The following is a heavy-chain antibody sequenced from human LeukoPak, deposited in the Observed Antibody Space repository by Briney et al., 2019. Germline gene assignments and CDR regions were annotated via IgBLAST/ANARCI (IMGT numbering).Heavy chain of an antibody. CDR1: GGSFSGYY. V-gene: IGHV4-34*01. J-gene: IGHJ2*01. Sequence: SETLSLTCAVYGGSFSGYYWSWIRQPPGKGLEWIGEINHSGSTNYNPSLKSRVTISVDTSKNQFSLKLSSVTAADTAVYYCARARQSRYCSGGSCPPWYFDLWGRGTLVTVSS. CDR3: ARARQSRYCSGGSCPPWYFDL. CDR2: INHSGST. D-gene: IGHD2-15*01.